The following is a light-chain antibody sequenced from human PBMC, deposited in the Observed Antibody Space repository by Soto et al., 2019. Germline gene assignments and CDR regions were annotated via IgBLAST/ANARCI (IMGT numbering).Light chain of an antibody. J-gene: IGKJ4*01. CDR2: AAS. V-gene: IGKV1-27*01. CDR3: QQYDNLPLT. Sequence: DIQMTQSPSSLSAFVGDRVTITCRASQDIGNFLAWYQQKPGKVPKLLIYAASTLQSGVPSRFSGSGSGTDFTLTISSLQPEDVATYYCQQYDNLPLTFGGGTKVEIK. CDR1: QDIGNF.